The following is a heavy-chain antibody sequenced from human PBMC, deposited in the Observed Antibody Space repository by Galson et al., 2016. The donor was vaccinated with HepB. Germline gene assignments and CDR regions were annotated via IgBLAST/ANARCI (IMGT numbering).Heavy chain of an antibody. V-gene: IGHV1-69*04. CDR2: IIPILGIA. CDR1: GGTFSSYA. Sequence: SVKVSCKASGGTFSSYATSWVRQAPGQGLEWMGRIIPILGIANYAQKFQGRVTITADKSTSTAYLELSSLRSEDKAVYYCARQKAGFALYYFDYWGQGTLVTVSS. J-gene: IGHJ4*02. CDR3: ARQKAGFALYYFDY.